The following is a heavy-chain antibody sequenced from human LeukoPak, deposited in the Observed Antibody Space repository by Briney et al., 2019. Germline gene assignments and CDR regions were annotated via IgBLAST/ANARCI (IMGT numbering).Heavy chain of an antibody. CDR2: MQSGGST. CDR3: ARDGGAGWYFDL. J-gene: IGHJ2*01. Sequence: GGSLRLSCAASGFTFSTYALHWVRQAPGKGLEWVAVMQSGGSTYYADSVKGRFTISRDNSKNTLYLQMNSLRVEDTAVYYCARDGGAGWYFDLWGRGTLVTVSS. CDR1: GFTFSTYA. D-gene: IGHD3-16*01. V-gene: IGHV3-30*14.